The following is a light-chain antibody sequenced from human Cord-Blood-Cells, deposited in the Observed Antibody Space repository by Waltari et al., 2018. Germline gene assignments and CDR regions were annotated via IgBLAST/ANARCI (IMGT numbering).Light chain of an antibody. CDR3: QQSYSTPLT. Sequence: DIQMTQSPSSLSASVGDRVTITCRASQSISSYLNWYQQKPGKAPKLLIYAASSLQSGVPSRFSGSGSGTDFTLTISSLQPEECATYYCQQSYSTPLTFGGGTKVEMK. J-gene: IGKJ4*01. CDR2: AAS. CDR1: QSISSY. V-gene: IGKV1-39*01.